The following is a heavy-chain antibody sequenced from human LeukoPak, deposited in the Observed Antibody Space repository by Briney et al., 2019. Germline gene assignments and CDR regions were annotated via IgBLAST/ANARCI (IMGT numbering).Heavy chain of an antibody. CDR1: GFTFSSYW. CDR3: AKMGGVSESNARTFDP. Sequence: PGGSLRLSCVASGFTFSSYWMTWVRQAPGKGLEWVANIKTDGSQIYYVDSVKGRFTISRDNSKNTLYLQMKSLRVEDTALYHCAKMGGVSESNARTFDPWGQGTLVTVSS. V-gene: IGHV3-7*03. CDR2: IKTDGSQI. D-gene: IGHD3-16*01. J-gene: IGHJ5*02.